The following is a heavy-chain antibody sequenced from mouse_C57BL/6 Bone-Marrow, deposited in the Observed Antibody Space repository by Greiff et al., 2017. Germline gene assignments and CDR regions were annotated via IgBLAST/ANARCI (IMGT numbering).Heavy chain of an antibody. CDR1: GFNIKDDY. J-gene: IGHJ1*03. Sequence: VQLQQSGAELVRPGASVKLSCTASGFNIKDDYMHWVKQRPEQGLEWIGWIDPENGDTEYAPKFQGKATITADTSSNAAYLQLSSLTSEDTAVYYCTTYYYGSSYGDWYFDVWGTGTTVTVSS. CDR3: TTYYYGSSYGDWYFDV. CDR2: IDPENGDT. D-gene: IGHD1-1*01. V-gene: IGHV14-4*01.